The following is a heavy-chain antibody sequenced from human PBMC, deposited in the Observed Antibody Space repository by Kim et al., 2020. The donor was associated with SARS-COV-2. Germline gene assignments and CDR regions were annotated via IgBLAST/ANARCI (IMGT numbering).Heavy chain of an antibody. CDR2: INHSGST. D-gene: IGHD1-26*01. J-gene: IGHJ4*02. CDR1: GGSFSGYY. Sequence: SETLSLTCAVYGGSFSGYYWSWIRQPPGKGLEWIGEINHSGSTNYNPSLKSRVTISVDTSKNQFSLKLSSVTAADTAVYYCARGIRIVGAYGYWGQGTLVTVSS. CDR3: ARGIRIVGAYGY. V-gene: IGHV4-34*01.